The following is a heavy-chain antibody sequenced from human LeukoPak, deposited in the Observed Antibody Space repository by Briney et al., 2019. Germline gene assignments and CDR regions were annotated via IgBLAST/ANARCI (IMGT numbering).Heavy chain of an antibody. V-gene: IGHV3-9*01. CDR2: ISWNSGSI. CDR3: AKGRKDWLADAFDI. D-gene: IGHD3-9*01. Sequence: GGSLRLSCAASGFTFDDYAMHWVRQAPGKGLEWVSGISWNSGSIGYADSVKGRFPISRDNAKNSLYLQMNSLRAEDTALYYCAKGRKDWLADAFDIWGQGTMVTVSS. J-gene: IGHJ3*02. CDR1: GFTFDDYA.